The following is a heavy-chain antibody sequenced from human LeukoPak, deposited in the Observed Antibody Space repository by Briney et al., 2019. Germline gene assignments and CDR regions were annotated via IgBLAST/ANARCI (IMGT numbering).Heavy chain of an antibody. D-gene: IGHD5-12*01. V-gene: IGHV3-30*18. CDR3: AKDIGYEGYYGMDV. J-gene: IGHJ6*02. CDR2: ISYDGSNK. CDR1: GFTFSSYG. Sequence: GGSLRLSCAASGFTFSSYGMHWVRQAPGKGLEWVAVISYDGSNKYYADSVKGRFTISRDNAKNSLYLQMNSLRAEDTALYYCAKDIGYEGYYGMDVWGQGTTVTVSS.